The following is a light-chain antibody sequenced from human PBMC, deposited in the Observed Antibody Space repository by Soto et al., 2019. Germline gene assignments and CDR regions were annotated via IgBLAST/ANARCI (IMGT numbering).Light chain of an antibody. Sequence: SYELTQPPSVSVSPGQTASITCSGNKLGDKYVCWYQQRPGQSPILVIYQDTKRPSGIPERFSGSNSGNTATLTISGTQAMDEADYYCQAWDTSTVVFGGGTKLTVL. CDR2: QDT. J-gene: IGLJ2*01. V-gene: IGLV3-1*01. CDR3: QAWDTSTVV. CDR1: KLGDKY.